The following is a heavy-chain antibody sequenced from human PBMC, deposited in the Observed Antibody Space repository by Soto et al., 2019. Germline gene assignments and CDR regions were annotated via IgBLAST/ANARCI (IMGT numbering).Heavy chain of an antibody. CDR2: TYYRSKWYN. D-gene: IGHD5-12*01. Sequence: PSQTLSLTCAISGGSVSSNSAAWNWIRQSPSRGLEWLGRTYYRSKWYNDFALSVKSRIAINADTSKNQFSLQLNSVTPEDTAVYYCARNPFRLENGYKSQYYFDYWGLGSLVTVSS. CDR3: ARNPFRLENGYKSQYYFDY. V-gene: IGHV6-1*01. J-gene: IGHJ4*02. CDR1: GGSVSSNSAA.